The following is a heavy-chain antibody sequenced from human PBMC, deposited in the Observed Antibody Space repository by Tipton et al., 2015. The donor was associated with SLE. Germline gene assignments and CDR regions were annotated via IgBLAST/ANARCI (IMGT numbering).Heavy chain of an antibody. CDR3: ARWGSFYYYMDV. Sequence: TLSLTCTVSGGSISSSDYYWTWIRQHPGKGLEWIGYIYYSGNTYYNPSLKSRITISVDTSTNQFSLKLSSVTAADTAVYYCARWGSFYYYMDVWGKGTTVTVSS. J-gene: IGHJ6*03. CDR1: GGSISSSDYY. V-gene: IGHV4-31*03. CDR2: IYYSGNT. D-gene: IGHD3-16*02.